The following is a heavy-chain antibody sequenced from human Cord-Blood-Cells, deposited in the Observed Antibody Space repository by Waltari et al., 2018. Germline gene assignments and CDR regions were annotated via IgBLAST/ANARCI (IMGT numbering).Heavy chain of an antibody. CDR3: ARGTTIVVVPAARYWYFDL. D-gene: IGHD2-2*01. V-gene: IGHV4-34*01. Sequence: QVQLQQWGAGLLKPSETLSLTCAVYGGYFSGYYWSWIRQPPGKGLGWIGEINHSGSTNYNPSLKSRVTISVDTSKNQFSLKLSSVTAADTAVYYCARGTTIVVVPAARYWYFDLWGRGTLVTVSS. CDR1: GGYFSGYY. J-gene: IGHJ2*01. CDR2: INHSGST.